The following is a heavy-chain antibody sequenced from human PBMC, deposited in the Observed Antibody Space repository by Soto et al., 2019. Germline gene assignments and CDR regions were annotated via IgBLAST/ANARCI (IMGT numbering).Heavy chain of an antibody. CDR2: ISAYNGNT. CDR1: GYTFTSYG. D-gene: IGHD3-22*01. J-gene: IGHJ4*02. Sequence: QVQLVQSGAEVKKPGASVKVSCKASGYTFTSYGISWVRQAPGQGLEWMGWISAYNGNTNYAQKLQGRVTMTTDTPTSTAYMELRRLRSYDTAVYYCARETEGYWIDYWGQGTLVTVSS. V-gene: IGHV1-18*01. CDR3: ARETEGYWIDY.